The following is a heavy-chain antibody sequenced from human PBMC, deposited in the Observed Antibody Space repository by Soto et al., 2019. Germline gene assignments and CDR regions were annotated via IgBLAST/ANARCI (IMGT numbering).Heavy chain of an antibody. J-gene: IGHJ5*02. Sequence: SGTLSLTCAVSGFSISSGYFRGWIRQPPGKGPEWLGSIYHSGTTYYNPSVKGRVTISVDTSKNQFSLKMSSVTAANTAVYYCARDSSGYFWFDPWGQGTLVTVSS. V-gene: IGHV4-38-2*02. D-gene: IGHD3-22*01. CDR2: IYHSGTT. CDR1: GFSISSGYF. CDR3: ARDSSGYFWFDP.